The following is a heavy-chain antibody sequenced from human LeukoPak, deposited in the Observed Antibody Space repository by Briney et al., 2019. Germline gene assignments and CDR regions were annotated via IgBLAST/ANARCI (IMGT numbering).Heavy chain of an antibody. CDR1: GFTFSSYA. CDR2: ISGSGGST. J-gene: IGHJ4*02. V-gene: IGHV3-23*01. Sequence: PGGSLRLSCAASGFTFSSYAMSWVRQAPGKGLEWVSAISGSGGSTYYADSVKGQFTISRDNSKNTLYLQMNSLRAEDTAVYYCAKDLMGSYGVVNFDYWGQGTLVTVSS. D-gene: IGHD5-18*01. CDR3: AKDLMGSYGVVNFDY.